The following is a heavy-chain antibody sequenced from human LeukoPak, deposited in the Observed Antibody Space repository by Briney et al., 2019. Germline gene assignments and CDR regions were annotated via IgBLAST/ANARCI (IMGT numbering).Heavy chain of an antibody. V-gene: IGHV1-69*02. D-gene: IGHD6-13*01. CDR2: IIPILGIA. J-gene: IGHJ4*02. CDR1: GGTFSSYT. Sequence: ASVKVSCKASGGTFSSYTISWVRQAPGQGLEWMGRIIPILGIANYAQKFQGRVTITADKSTSTTYMELSSLRSADTAVYYCARALGYSSSWYGFDYWGQGTLVTVSS. CDR3: ARALGYSSSWYGFDY.